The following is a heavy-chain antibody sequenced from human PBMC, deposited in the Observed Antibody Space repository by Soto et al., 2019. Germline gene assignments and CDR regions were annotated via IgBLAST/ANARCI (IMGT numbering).Heavy chain of an antibody. CDR3: AGDPSPPSGSDGYGMDV. CDR1: GFTFSSYA. Sequence: QVQLVESGGGVVQPGRSLRLSCAASGFTFSSYAMHWVRQAPGKGLEWVAVISYDGSNKYYADSVKGRFTISIENSKNTLDLQMTSLGAEVRAVYYCAGDPSPPSGSDGYGMDVWGEGTTVTVSS. J-gene: IGHJ6*04. CDR2: ISYDGSNK. V-gene: IGHV3-30-3*01. D-gene: IGHD1-26*01.